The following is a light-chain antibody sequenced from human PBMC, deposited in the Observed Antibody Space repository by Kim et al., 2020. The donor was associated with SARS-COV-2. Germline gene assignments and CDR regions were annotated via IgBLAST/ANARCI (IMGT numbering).Light chain of an antibody. CDR2: DAS. CDR1: QDISNY. Sequence: DIQMTQSPSSLSASVGDRVTSTCQASQDISNYLNWYQQKPGKAPKLLIYDASNLETGVPSRLSGSGSGTDFTFTISSLQPEDIATYYCQQYDNLPITFGQGKRLEIK. CDR3: QQYDNLPIT. J-gene: IGKJ5*01. V-gene: IGKV1-33*01.